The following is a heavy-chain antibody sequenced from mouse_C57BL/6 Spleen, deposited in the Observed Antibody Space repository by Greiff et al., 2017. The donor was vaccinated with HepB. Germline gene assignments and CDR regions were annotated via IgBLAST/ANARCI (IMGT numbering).Heavy chain of an antibody. CDR3: ARTGHYYAMDY. Sequence: VKLMESGPELVKPGASVKISCKASGYAFSSSWMNWVKQRPGKGLEWIGRIYPGDGDTNYNGKFKGKATLTADKSSSTAYMQLSSLTSEDSAVYFCARTGHYYAMDYWGQGTSVTVSS. CDR1: GYAFSSSW. J-gene: IGHJ4*01. V-gene: IGHV1-82*01. D-gene: IGHD4-1*01. CDR2: IYPGDGDT.